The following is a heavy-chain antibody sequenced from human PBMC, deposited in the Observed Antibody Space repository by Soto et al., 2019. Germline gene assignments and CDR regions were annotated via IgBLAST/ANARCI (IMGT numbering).Heavy chain of an antibody. CDR3: ARGYSPDQLGSSSWVDY. J-gene: IGHJ4*02. V-gene: IGHV3-30-3*01. CDR1: GFTFSSYA. Sequence: QVQLVESGGGVVQPGRSLRLSCAASGFTFSSYAMHWVRQAPGKGLEWVAVISYDGSNKYYADSVKGRFTISRDNSKNTLYLQMNSLRAEDTAVYYCARGYSPDQLGSSSWVDYWGQGTLVTVSS. CDR2: ISYDGSNK. D-gene: IGHD6-6*01.